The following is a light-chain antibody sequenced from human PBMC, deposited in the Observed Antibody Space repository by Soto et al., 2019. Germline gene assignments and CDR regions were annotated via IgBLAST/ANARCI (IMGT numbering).Light chain of an antibody. CDR3: CSYADSSNYV. CDR1: SSDVGSYNL. Sequence: QSVLTQPASVSGSPGQSITISCTGTSSDVGSYNLVSWYQQHPGKAPKLMIYEGSNRPSGVSNRFSGSKSGNTASLTISGLQAEDEADYYCCSYADSSNYVFGTGTKVTVL. J-gene: IGLJ1*01. CDR2: EGS. V-gene: IGLV2-23*01.